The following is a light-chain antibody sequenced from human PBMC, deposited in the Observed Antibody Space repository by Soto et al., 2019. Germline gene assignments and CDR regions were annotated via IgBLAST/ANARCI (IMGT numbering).Light chain of an antibody. Sequence: DIPMTQSPSTLSASVGDRVIITCRASQSISSWLAWYQQKPGKAPKLLISKASSLEGGVPSRFSGSASGTEFTLTISSLQPDDFATYYCQQYNYYPWTFGQGTKVEI. CDR2: KAS. CDR3: QQYNYYPWT. CDR1: QSISSW. J-gene: IGKJ1*01. V-gene: IGKV1-5*03.